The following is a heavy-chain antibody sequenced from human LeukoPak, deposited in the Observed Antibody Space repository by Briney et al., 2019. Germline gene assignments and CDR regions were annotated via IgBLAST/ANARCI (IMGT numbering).Heavy chain of an antibody. V-gene: IGHV3-23*01. CDR3: ARTTYDFWSGYSKPYYFDY. D-gene: IGHD3-3*01. Sequence: GGSLRLSCAASGFTFSSYAMSWVRQAPGKGLEWVSAISGSGGSTYYADSVKGRFTISRDNAKNSLYLQMNSLRAEDTALYYCARTTYDFWSGYSKPYYFDYWGQGTLVTVSS. CDR2: ISGSGGST. J-gene: IGHJ4*01. CDR1: GFTFSSYA.